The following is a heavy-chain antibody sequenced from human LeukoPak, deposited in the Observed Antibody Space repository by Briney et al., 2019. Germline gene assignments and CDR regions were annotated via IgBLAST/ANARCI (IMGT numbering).Heavy chain of an antibody. CDR2: ISSGSSII. Sequence: PGGSLRLSCAASGFTFSRYGLNWVRQAPGKGLEWVSYISSGSSIIYYADSVKGRFTISRDNAKNSLYLQMNSLRAEDTAVYYCARNMVPHYYYGMDVWGQGTTVTVSS. CDR3: ARNMVPHYYYGMDV. V-gene: IGHV3-21*05. D-gene: IGHD3-10*01. CDR1: GFTFSRYG. J-gene: IGHJ6*02.